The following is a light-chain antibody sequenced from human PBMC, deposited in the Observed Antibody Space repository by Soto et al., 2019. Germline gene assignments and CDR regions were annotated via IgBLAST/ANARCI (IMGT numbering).Light chain of an antibody. V-gene: IGLV1-44*01. CDR1: SSNIGGNT. CDR3: ATWDDGLSAYV. J-gene: IGLJ1*01. CDR2: SNS. Sequence: QSVLTQPPSASGTPGQRVTFSCSGSSSNIGGNTVSWFQHLPRTAPKLLIFSNSQRPSGVPDRFSGAKSGTSASLAISGLQSEDGANYYCATWDDGLSAYVFXTGTKVTVL.